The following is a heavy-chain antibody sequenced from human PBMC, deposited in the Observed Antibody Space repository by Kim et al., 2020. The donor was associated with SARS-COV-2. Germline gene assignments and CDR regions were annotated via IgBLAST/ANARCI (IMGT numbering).Heavy chain of an antibody. CDR3: ARDWYYDFWSGASSYMDV. CDR2: IYSGGST. CDR1: GFTVSSNY. J-gene: IGHJ6*03. Sequence: GGSLRLSCAASGFTVSSNYMSWVRQAPGKGLEWVSVIYSGGSTYYADSVKGRFTISRDNSKNMLYLQMNSLRAEDTAVYYCARDWYYDFWSGASSYMDVWGKGTTVTVSS. V-gene: IGHV3-66*01. D-gene: IGHD3-3*01.